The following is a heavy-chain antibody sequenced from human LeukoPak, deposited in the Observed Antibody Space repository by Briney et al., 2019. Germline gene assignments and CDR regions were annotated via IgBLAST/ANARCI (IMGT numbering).Heavy chain of an antibody. V-gene: IGHV4-30-2*01. D-gene: IGHD3-10*01. CDR3: ARESPSGSRGSWFDP. J-gene: IGHJ5*02. CDR2: IYHSGST. CDR1: GGSIRSGGYY. Sequence: SQTLSLACTVSGGSIRSGGYYWSWIRQPPGKGLEWIGYIYHSGSTYSNPSLKSRVTISVDRSKNQFSLRLTSVTAADTAVYYCARESPSGSRGSWFDPWGQGTLVTVSS.